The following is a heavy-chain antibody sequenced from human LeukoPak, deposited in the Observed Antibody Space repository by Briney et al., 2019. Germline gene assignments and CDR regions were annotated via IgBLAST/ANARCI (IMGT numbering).Heavy chain of an antibody. V-gene: IGHV3-7*01. CDR2: IKTDGSEK. D-gene: IGHD2/OR15-2a*01. CDR1: GFTFSNSW. Sequence: GGSLRLSCEASGFTFSNSWMTWVRQTPGRGLEWVANIKTDGSEKYYVDSVKGRFTISRDNAKNSLYLQMNSLRAEDTAVYYCATYSTKNAREFESWGQGTLVTVSS. J-gene: IGHJ5*01. CDR3: ATYSTKNAREFES.